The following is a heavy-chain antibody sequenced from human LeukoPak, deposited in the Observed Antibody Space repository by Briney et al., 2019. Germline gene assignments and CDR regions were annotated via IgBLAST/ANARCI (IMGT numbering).Heavy chain of an antibody. Sequence: PGGTLRLFCAASGFTLRSYAMSWAPEPRGRGLEWGLAISGSGGSTYYADYVKGRFTISRDNSKNTLDLQTNSLRAEDTAVYFCAKDSTVTTRGSFDYWGQGILVTVSS. CDR3: AKDSTVTTRGSFDY. CDR2: ISGSGGST. V-gene: IGHV3-23*01. J-gene: IGHJ4*02. CDR1: GFTLRSYA. D-gene: IGHD4-17*01.